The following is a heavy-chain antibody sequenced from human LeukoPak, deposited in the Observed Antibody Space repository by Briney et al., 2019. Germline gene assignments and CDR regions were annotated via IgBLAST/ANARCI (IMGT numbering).Heavy chain of an antibody. V-gene: IGHV4-34*01. D-gene: IGHD2-2*02. Sequence: SGTLSLTCAVYGGSFSGYYWSWIRQPPGKGLEWIGEINHSGSTNYNPSLKSRVTISVDTSKNQFSLKLSSVTAADTAVYYCARAPIVVVPAAIRPHYYYGMDVWGQGTTVTVSS. CDR2: INHSGST. J-gene: IGHJ6*02. CDR1: GGSFSGYY. CDR3: ARAPIVVVPAAIRPHYYYGMDV.